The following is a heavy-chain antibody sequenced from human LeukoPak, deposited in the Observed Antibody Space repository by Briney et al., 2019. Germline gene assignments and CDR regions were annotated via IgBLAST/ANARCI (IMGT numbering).Heavy chain of an antibody. CDR1: GGSISSYY. CDR2: IYYSGST. V-gene: IGHV4-59*12. D-gene: IGHD3-22*01. J-gene: IGHJ4*02. CDR3: ARWTNYYDSSGYSGGGFDY. Sequence: PSETLSLTCTVSGGSISSYYWSWIRQPPGKGLEWIGYIYYSGSTNYNPSLKSRVTISVDTSKNQFSLKLSSVTAADTAVYYCARWTNYYDSSGYSGGGFDYWGQGTLVTVSS.